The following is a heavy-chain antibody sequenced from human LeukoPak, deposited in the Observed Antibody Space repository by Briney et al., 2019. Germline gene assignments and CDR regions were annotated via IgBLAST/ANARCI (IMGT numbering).Heavy chain of an antibody. J-gene: IGHJ5*02. V-gene: IGHV1-3*01. CDR1: GYTFTSYA. D-gene: IGHD4-11*01. Sequence: ASVKVSCKTSGYTFTSYAMNWVRLAPGQRLEWMGWINAGNGNTKYSQKFQDRVTITRDTSASTAYMELSSLRSEDTAVYFCARGPYSNYWFDPWGQGTLVTVSS. CDR3: ARGPYSNYWFDP. CDR2: INAGNGNT.